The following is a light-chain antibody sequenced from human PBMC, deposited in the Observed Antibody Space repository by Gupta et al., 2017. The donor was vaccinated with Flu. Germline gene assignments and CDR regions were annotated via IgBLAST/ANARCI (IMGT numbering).Light chain of an antibody. CDR2: GAS. Sequence: EIVVTQSPGTLSLSPGERVTLSSRSSESFSSDRLAWYRQKAGQAPRLLIYGASNRANDIPDRFSGSGSGTDFTLTISRLEPEDFAVYYCQQYVNSPETFGQGTKVEIK. V-gene: IGKV3-20*01. J-gene: IGKJ1*01. CDR1: ESFSSDR. CDR3: QQYVNSPET.